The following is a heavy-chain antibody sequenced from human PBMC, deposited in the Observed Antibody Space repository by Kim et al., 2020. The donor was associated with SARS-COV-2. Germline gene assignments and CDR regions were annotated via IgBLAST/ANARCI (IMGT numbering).Heavy chain of an antibody. CDR1: GGSIRSSNYY. CDR2: IYYGVTT. Sequence: SETLSPTCTVSGGSIRSSNYYWGWIRQPPGRGLEWIGSIYYGVTTYYNPSLKSRATISVDTSKKQVSLELTSVTAADTAVYFCARSPGGGYFDYWGQGTLVPVSS. V-gene: IGHV4-39*01. J-gene: IGHJ4*02. D-gene: IGHD3-16*01. CDR3: ARSPGGGYFDY.